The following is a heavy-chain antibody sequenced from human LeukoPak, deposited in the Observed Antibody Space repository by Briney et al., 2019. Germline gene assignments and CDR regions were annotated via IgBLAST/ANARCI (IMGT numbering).Heavy chain of an antibody. CDR1: GFTFSSYG. CDR3: AKGRWLQSWSWPVDFDF. V-gene: IGHV3-30*18. CDR2: ISYDGSNK. J-gene: IGHJ4*02. D-gene: IGHD5-24*01. Sequence: GESLRLSCAASGFTFSSYGMHWVRQAPGKGLEWVAVISYDGSNKYYADSVKGRFTISRDNSKNTLYLQMNSLRAEDTAVYYCAKGRWLQSWSWPVDFDFWGQGTLVTVSS.